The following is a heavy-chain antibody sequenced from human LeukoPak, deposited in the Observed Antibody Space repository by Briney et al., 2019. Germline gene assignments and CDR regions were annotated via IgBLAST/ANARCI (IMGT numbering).Heavy chain of an antibody. V-gene: IGHV3-30*18. J-gene: IGHJ4*02. CDR1: GFTFRNYV. Sequence: GGSLRLSCAASGFTFRNYVIHWVRQAPGKGLEWVAVTSSDLNVKLYADSVKGRFTISRDNSKNTLFLQMNSLRAEDTAVYYCAKDKGGVIVITSDYWGQGTLVTVSS. D-gene: IGHD3-16*02. CDR2: TSSDLNVK. CDR3: AKDKGGVIVITSDY.